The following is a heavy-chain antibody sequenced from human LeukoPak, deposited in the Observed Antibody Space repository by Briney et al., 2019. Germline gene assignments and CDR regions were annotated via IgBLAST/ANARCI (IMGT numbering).Heavy chain of an antibody. J-gene: IGHJ4*02. CDR1: GFTFSSYG. CDR3: AKDYDFWSGYSSTPFDY. D-gene: IGHD3-3*01. Sequence: GGSLRLSCAASGFTFSSYGMHWVRQAPGKGLEWVAVISYDGSNKYYADSVKGRFTISRDNSKNTLYPQMNSLRAEDTAVYYCAKDYDFWSGYSSTPFDYWGQGTLVTVSS. CDR2: ISYDGSNK. V-gene: IGHV3-30*18.